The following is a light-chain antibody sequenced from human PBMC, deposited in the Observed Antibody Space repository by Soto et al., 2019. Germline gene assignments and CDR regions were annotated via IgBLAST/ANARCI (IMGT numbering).Light chain of an antibody. CDR2: ELS. CDR1: SSDVGGYNY. J-gene: IGLJ1*01. V-gene: IGLV2-14*01. Sequence: QSALTQPASVSGSPGQSITISCTGTSSDVGGYNYVSWYQQHPGKAPKLIIYELSNRPSGVSNRFSRSKSGNTASLTISVLQAEDEADYYCNSYTSKSTGVFGTGTKVTVL. CDR3: NSYTSKSTGV.